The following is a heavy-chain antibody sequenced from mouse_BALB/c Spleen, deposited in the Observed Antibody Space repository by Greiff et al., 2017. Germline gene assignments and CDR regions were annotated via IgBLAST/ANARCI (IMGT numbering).Heavy chain of an antibody. Sequence: VQLKESGPELVKPGASVKIPCKASGYTFTDYNMDWVKQSHGKSLEWIGDINPNNGGTIYNQKFKGKATLTVDKSSSTAYMELRSLTSEDTAVYYCARSHLYGYDDGGASMDYWGQGTSVTVSS. CDR1: GYTFTDYN. V-gene: IGHV1-18*01. CDR2: INPNNGGT. J-gene: IGHJ4*01. CDR3: ARSHLYGYDDGGASMDY. D-gene: IGHD2-2*01.